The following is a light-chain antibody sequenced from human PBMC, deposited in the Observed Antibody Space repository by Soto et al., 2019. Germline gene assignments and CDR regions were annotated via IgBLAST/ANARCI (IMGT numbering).Light chain of an antibody. CDR3: QQYYTWPIT. J-gene: IGKJ4*01. Sequence: EIVLTQAPANLSLSPGERATLSCRASQVVSTSYLAWYYQKPGQAPRLLISGASTGATGIPARFSGSGSGTEFTLTISSLQSEDCAVYYCQQYYTWPITFGGGTKVEIK. V-gene: IGKV3-15*01. CDR2: GAS. CDR1: QVVSTSY.